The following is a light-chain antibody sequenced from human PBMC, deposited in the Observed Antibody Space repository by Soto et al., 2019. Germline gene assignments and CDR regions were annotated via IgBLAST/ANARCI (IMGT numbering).Light chain of an antibody. Sequence: EIVLTQSPATLSLSPGERATLSCRASQSINYLAWYQQKPGQAPRLLIHDASTRATGIPARFSGSESGTDYTLTISSLEPEDFAVYYCQQRNNWPPAWTFGQGTKVEIK. CDR1: QSINY. CDR2: DAS. J-gene: IGKJ1*01. V-gene: IGKV3-11*01. CDR3: QQRNNWPPAWT.